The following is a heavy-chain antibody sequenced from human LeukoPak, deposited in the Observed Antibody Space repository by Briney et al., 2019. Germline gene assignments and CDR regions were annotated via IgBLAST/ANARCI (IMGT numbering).Heavy chain of an antibody. CDR2: IYTSGST. Sequence: PSETLSLTCTVSGGSISSGSYYWSWIRQPAGKGLEWIGRIYTSGSTNYNPSLKSRVTISVDTSKNQFSLKLSSVTAADTAVYYCARLLDNDISGDPDTFDVWGQGTTVIVSS. CDR3: ARLLDNDISGDPDTFDV. J-gene: IGHJ3*01. CDR1: GGSISSGSYY. D-gene: IGHD3-22*01. V-gene: IGHV4-61*02.